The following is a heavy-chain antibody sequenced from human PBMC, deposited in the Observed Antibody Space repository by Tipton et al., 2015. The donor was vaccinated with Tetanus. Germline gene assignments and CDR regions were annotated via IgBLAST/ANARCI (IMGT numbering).Heavy chain of an antibody. CDR1: GDSIRSEDYY. CDR2: IYYSGST. D-gene: IGHD2-2*01. CDR3: ARLTCSSPSCYYYYYYYVDV. Sequence: TLSLTCSVSGDSIRSEDYYWGWIRQSPGKGLEWLGYIYYSGSTYNNPPLKSRVSISLDASKNQFSLSLNSVTAADSATYYCARLTCSSPSCYYYYYYYVDVWGTGTAVAVSS. V-gene: IGHV4-30-4*01. J-gene: IGHJ6*03.